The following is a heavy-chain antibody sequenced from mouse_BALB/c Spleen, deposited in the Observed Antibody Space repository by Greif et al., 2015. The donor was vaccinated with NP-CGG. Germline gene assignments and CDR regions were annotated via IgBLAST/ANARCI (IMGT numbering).Heavy chain of an antibody. CDR3: GSRAMDY. CDR2: IWAGGST. V-gene: IGHV2-9*02. Sequence: QVQLKDSGPGLVAPSQSLSITCTVSGFSLTSYGVHWVRQPPGKGLEWLGVIWAGGSTNYNSALMSRLSISKDNSKSQVFLKMNSLQTDDTAMYYCGSRAMDYWGQGTSVTVSS. D-gene: IGHD1-1*01. J-gene: IGHJ4*01. CDR1: GFSLTSYG.